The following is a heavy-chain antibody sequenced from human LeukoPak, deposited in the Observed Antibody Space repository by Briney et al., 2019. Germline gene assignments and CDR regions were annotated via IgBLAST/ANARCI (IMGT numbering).Heavy chain of an antibody. CDR1: GFNVSHKY. CDR3: ARGEYYYGSGTVGVDGF. J-gene: IGHJ4*02. CDR2: LYSGGIT. Sequence: GGSLRPSCGVSGFNVSHKYMSWVRQAPGKGLECVSILYSGGITAYADSVKGRFTISRDNLKNTLYLQMNSLRAEDTAVYYCARGEYYYGSGTVGVDGFWGQGTLVTVSS. V-gene: IGHV3-53*01. D-gene: IGHD3-10*01.